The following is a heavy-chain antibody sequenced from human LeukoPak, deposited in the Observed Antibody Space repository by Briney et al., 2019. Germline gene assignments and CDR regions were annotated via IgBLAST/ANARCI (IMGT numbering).Heavy chain of an antibody. Sequence: PSETLSRTCIVSGYSIYSGYYWGWVRQPPGKGLEWIGSIYHSGSTYYNPSLKSRVTISVDTSKNQFSLNLSSVTAEDTAVYYCARDGGARGYSSIRGQNAFDIWGQGTMVTVSS. CDR1: GYSIYSGYY. V-gene: IGHV4-38-2*02. D-gene: IGHD5-18*01. CDR2: IYHSGST. CDR3: ARDGGARGYSSIRGQNAFDI. J-gene: IGHJ3*02.